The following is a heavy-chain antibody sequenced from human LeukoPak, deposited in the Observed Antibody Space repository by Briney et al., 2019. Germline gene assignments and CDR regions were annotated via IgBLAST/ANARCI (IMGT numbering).Heavy chain of an antibody. D-gene: IGHD2-2*02. CDR3: TRAPPCDFTGCYTGDKWSDP. CDR2: INPNSGGT. CDR1: GYTFTDYY. J-gene: IGHJ5*02. Sequence: ASVKVSCKASGYTFTDYYIHWVRQAPGQGREWMGWINPNSGGTNYAQRFQGRVTMTTDTSISTAYMDLSRLRSDDTATYYCTRAPPCDFTGCYTGDKWSDPWGQGTLVTVSS. V-gene: IGHV1-2*02.